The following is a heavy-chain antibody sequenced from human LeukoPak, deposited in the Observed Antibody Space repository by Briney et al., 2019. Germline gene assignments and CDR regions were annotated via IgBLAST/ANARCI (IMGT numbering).Heavy chain of an antibody. CDR3: AKGGVATMRDGYNYYYYYMEV. Sequence: PGGSLGLSCAASGITFTSHAMSWVRQAPGKGLEWVSLISGSGGHTYYGDSVKGRFTISRDNSKSTLYLQMNSLRAEDTAVYYCAKGGVATMRDGYNYYYYYMEVWGRGTTVTVSS. CDR1: GITFTSHA. J-gene: IGHJ6*03. V-gene: IGHV3-23*01. D-gene: IGHD5-24*01. CDR2: ISGSGGHT.